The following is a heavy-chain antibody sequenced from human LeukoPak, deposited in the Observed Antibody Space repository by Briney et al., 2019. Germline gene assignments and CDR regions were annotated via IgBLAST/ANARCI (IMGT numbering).Heavy chain of an antibody. V-gene: IGHV3-15*01. CDR2: VRSNTAGGTT. D-gene: IGHD4-17*01. CDR1: GFTFSDAW. J-gene: IGHJ4*02. CDR3: TTEFYGALKD. Sequence: GGSLRLSCAAPGFTFSDAWMSWVRQGPGKGLEWVGHVRSNTAGGTTDYAAPVKGRFTISRDDSKNMLYLQMNSLKTEDTAVYYCTTEFYGALKDWGQGTLVTVSS.